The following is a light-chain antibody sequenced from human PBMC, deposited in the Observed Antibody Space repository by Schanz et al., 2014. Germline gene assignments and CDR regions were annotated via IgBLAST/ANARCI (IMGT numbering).Light chain of an antibody. CDR1: QRISSY. Sequence: DVQMTQSPSSLSASVGARVTITCRASQRISSYLNWYQQKPGKAPKFLIYAASNLQSGVPSRFSGSGSGTEFSLTISSLQPDDFATYHCQQYTAYPWTFGQGTKVEMK. V-gene: IGKV1-39*01. CDR3: QQYTAYPWT. J-gene: IGKJ1*01. CDR2: AAS.